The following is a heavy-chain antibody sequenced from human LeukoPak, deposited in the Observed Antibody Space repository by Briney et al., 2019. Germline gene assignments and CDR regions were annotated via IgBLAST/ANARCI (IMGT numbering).Heavy chain of an antibody. CDR3: ARFGVDYDMDV. CDR1: GGSISSSY. CDR2: IYYRGST. D-gene: IGHD3-16*01. J-gene: IGHJ6*02. Sequence: PSETLSLTCTVSGGSISSSYWSWIRQHPGKGLEWIGYIYYRGSTYYNPSLKSRVSVSVDTSKNQLSLKVTSVTGADTAVYYCARFGVDYDMDVWGQGTTVTVSS. V-gene: IGHV4-59*01.